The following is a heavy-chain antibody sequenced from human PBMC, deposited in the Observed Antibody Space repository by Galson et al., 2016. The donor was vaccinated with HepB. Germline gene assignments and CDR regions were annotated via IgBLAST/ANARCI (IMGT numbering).Heavy chain of an antibody. V-gene: IGHV4-31*03. CDR2: IYYTGST. D-gene: IGHD2-15*01. J-gene: IGHJ5*02. CDR1: GATIKNGGYY. CDR3: ARDPRAPVAP. Sequence: TLSLTCTVSGATIKNGGYYWSWIRQHPGKGLEWIGYIYYTGSTFYNPSLKSRLTISLDTSRNQFSLKLNSVTAAETAVYYCARDPRAPVAPWGQGTLVTVSS.